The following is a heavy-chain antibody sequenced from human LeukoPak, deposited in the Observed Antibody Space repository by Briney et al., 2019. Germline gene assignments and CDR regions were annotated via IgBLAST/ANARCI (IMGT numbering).Heavy chain of an antibody. J-gene: IGHJ4*02. D-gene: IGHD3-16*01. CDR1: GGSISSSSHS. CDR2: IYYSGST. Sequence: SGTLSLTCSVSGGSISSSSHSWGWIRQSPGKGLEWIGSIYYSGSTFYNPSLKSRVTISVDRSKNQFSLKLSSVTAADTAVFYCARDGKRTSMITSGGARPHYFDYWGQGALVTVSS. V-gene: IGHV4-39*07. CDR3: ARDGKRTSMITSGGARPHYFDY.